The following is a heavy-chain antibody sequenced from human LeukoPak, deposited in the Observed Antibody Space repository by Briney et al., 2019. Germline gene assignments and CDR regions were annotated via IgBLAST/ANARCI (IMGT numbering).Heavy chain of an antibody. CDR3: ARVKYCTNGVCYHFDY. Sequence: ASVKVSCKASGYTFTSYGISWVRQAPGQGLEWMGWISAYNGNTNYAQKLQGRVTMTTDTSTGTAYMELRSLRSDDTAVYYCARVKYCTNGVCYHFDYWGQGTLVTVSS. V-gene: IGHV1-18*01. CDR1: GYTFTSYG. D-gene: IGHD2-8*01. CDR2: ISAYNGNT. J-gene: IGHJ4*02.